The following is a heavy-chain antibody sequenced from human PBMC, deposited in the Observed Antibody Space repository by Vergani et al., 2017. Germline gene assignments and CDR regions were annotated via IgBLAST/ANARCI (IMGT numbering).Heavy chain of an antibody. V-gene: IGHV3-23*01. D-gene: IGHD5-24*01. CDR3: ATDSAKSGEMATISLYYFDY. CDR1: GFTFSSYA. CDR2: ISGSGGST. J-gene: IGHJ4*02. Sequence: EVQLLESGGGLVQPGGSLRLSCAASGFTFSSYAMSWVRQAPGKGLEWVSAISGSGGSTYYADSVKGRFTISRDNSKNTLYLQMNSLRAEDTAVYYCATDSAKSGEMATISLYYFDYWGQGTLVTVSS.